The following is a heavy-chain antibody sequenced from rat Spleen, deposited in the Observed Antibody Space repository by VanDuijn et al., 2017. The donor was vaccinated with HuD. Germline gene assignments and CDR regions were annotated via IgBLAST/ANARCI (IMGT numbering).Heavy chain of an antibody. CDR2: ITNTGGST. J-gene: IGHJ2*01. CDR3: TRGGD. CDR1: GFTFNNYW. Sequence: EVQLVESGGGLVQPGRSLKLSCVASGFTFNNYWMTWIRQAPGKGLEWVASITNTGGSTYYPESVQGRFTISRDNAKSTLYLQMNSLRSEDTATYYCTRGGDWGQGVMVTVSS. V-gene: IGHV5-31*01.